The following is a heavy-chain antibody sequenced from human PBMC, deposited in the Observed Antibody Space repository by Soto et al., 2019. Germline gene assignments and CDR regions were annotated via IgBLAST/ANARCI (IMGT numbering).Heavy chain of an antibody. V-gene: IGHV3-30*18. J-gene: IGHJ6*03. CDR1: GFTFSSYG. CDR3: AKDASPPRVVTKTYYYYYYMDV. Sequence: GGSLRLSCAASGFTFSSYGMHWVRQAPGKGLEWVAVISYDGSNKYYADSVKVRLTITRDNSKNTMYLKMNSLRAEDTAVYYCAKDASPPRVVTKTYYYYYYMDVWGKGTTVTVSS. D-gene: IGHD5-12*01. CDR2: ISYDGSNK.